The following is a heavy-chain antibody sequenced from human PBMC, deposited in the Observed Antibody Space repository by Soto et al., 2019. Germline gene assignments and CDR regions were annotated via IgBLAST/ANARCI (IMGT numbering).Heavy chain of an antibody. V-gene: IGHV3-23*01. D-gene: IGHD1-26*01. CDR3: AKDPVGATHPYYFDF. CDR2: ISGSGGST. CDR1: GFTFSNYA. J-gene: IGHJ4*02. Sequence: HPGGSLRLSCAAYGFTFSNYAMSWVRQAPGKGLEWVSAISGSGGSTYYADSVKGRFAISRDNSKNTLYLQMNSLRAEDTAVYYCAKDPVGATHPYYFDFWGLGTLVTVSS.